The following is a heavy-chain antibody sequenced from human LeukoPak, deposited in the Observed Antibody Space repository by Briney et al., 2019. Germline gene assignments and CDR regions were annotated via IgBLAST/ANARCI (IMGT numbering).Heavy chain of an antibody. CDR2: LSTYNGNT. D-gene: IGHD6-19*01. J-gene: IGHJ4*02. V-gene: IGHV1-18*01. CDR3: ARERSVSVGGTSLDY. Sequence: ASVKVSCKAPGYTFSNYGISWVRQAPGQGLEWMGWLSTYNGNTHSPQKFEGRVTMTTDTSTSTAHMELRSLRSDDTAVYYCARERSVSVGGTSLDYWGQGTLVTVSS. CDR1: GYTFSNYG.